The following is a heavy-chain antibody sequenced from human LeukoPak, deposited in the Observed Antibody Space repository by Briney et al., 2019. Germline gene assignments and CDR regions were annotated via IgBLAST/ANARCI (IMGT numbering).Heavy chain of an antibody. J-gene: IGHJ6*03. V-gene: IGHV1-69*13. Sequence: SVKVSCKASGYSLSDFALSWVRQAPGQGLEWMGGIIPIFGTANYAQKFQGRVTITADESTSTAYMELSSLRSEDTAVYYCARDGVPAAMAYYYYYMDVWGKGTTATVSS. CDR1: GYSLSDFA. CDR2: IIPIFGTA. CDR3: ARDGVPAAMAYYYYYMDV. D-gene: IGHD2-2*01.